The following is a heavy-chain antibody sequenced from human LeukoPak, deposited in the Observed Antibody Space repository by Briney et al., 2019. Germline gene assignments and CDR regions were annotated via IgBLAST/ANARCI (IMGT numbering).Heavy chain of an antibody. V-gene: IGHV3-23*01. CDR1: GFTLSAYT. D-gene: IGHD1-26*01. Sequence: GGSLRLSCAASGFTLSAYTMSWVRQPPGKGLEWVSTIFSGGSTYYVDSVKGRFTISRDLSKNTVHLQINSLRAEDTAIYFCARDKVPDGRWEVDLWGQGTPVTVSS. CDR3: ARDKVPDGRWEVDL. CDR2: IFSGGST. J-gene: IGHJ5*02.